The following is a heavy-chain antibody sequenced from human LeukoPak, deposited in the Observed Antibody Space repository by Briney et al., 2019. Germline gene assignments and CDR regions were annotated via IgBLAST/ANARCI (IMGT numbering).Heavy chain of an antibody. V-gene: IGHV4-39*01. CDR1: GGSISSSSYY. J-gene: IGHJ3*02. CDR3: TKIRSPDAFDI. Sequence: SETLSLTCTVSGGSISSSSYYWGWIRQPPGKGLEWIGSIYYSGSTYYNPSLKSRVTISVDTSKNQFSLKLSSVTAADTAVYYCTKIRSPDAFDIWGQGTVVTVSS. CDR2: IYYSGST.